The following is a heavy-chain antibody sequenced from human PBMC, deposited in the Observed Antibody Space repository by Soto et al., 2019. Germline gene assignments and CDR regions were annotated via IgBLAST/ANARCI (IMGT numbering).Heavy chain of an antibody. CDR1: GFTFSNSA. D-gene: IGHD2-2*01. Sequence: SVKVSCKASGFTFSNSAIQWMRQARGERLEWIGWIVVGSGNTNYAQKIQERVTIIRDMSTSTSYMELSGLTSEDTAVYYCVLCTTTSCYGKFDYWGQGTLVTVSS. CDR3: VLCTTTSCYGKFDY. V-gene: IGHV1-58*02. J-gene: IGHJ4*02. CDR2: IVVGSGNT.